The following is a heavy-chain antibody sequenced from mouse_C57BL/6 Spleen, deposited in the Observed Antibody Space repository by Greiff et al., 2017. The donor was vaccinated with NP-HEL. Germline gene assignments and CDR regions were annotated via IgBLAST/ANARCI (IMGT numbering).Heavy chain of an antibody. CDR1: GFTFSSYA. CDR2: ISDGGSYT. CDR3: ASDYYDVFAY. D-gene: IGHD2-4*01. J-gene: IGHJ3*01. V-gene: IGHV5-4*03. Sequence: EVKLVESGGGLVKPGGSLKLSCAASGFTFSSYAMSWVRQTPEKRLEWVATISDGGSYTYYPDNVKGRFTISRDNAKNNLYLQMSHLKSEDTAMYYCASDYYDVFAYWGQGTLVTVSA.